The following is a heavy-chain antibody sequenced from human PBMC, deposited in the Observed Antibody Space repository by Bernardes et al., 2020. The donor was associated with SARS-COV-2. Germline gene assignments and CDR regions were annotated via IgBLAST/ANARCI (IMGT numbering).Heavy chain of an antibody. D-gene: IGHD3-10*01. Sequence: GGSLRLSCAASGFTFSNYAMSWVRQAPGKGLEWVSDISGPGRTYYADSVKGRFTISRDNSKNTLYLQMNSLRAEDTAVYYCAKVVPHYGKHGRCWFDPWGQGTLVTVSS. CDR3: AKVVPHYGKHGRCWFDP. V-gene: IGHV3-23*01. J-gene: IGHJ5*02. CDR2: ISGPGRT. CDR1: GFTFSNYA.